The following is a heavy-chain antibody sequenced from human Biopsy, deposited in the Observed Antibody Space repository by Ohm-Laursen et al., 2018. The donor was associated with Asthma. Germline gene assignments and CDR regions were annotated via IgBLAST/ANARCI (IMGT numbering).Heavy chain of an antibody. D-gene: IGHD2-2*01. Sequence: SVQASCKSLGGTFNTYVIGWVRQAPGPGLEGMGGINTDFGTRTYPQKFHDRVTITADDSTSTVYMELSGLRSEDTAVYYCARKAGSCISRTCYSLDFWGQGTPVTVSS. J-gene: IGHJ4*02. CDR2: INTDFGTR. CDR3: ARKAGSCISRTCYSLDF. CDR1: GGTFNTYV. V-gene: IGHV1-69*13.